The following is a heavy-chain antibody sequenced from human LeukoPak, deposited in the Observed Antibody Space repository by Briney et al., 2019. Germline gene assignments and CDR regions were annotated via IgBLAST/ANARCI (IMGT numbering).Heavy chain of an antibody. D-gene: IGHD5-12*01. J-gene: IGHJ4*02. V-gene: IGHV3-23*01. CDR2: IIGSSGST. CDR1: GFTFSNYA. Sequence: GGSLRLSCAASGFTFSNYAMSWVRQAPGKGLEWVSVIIGSSGSTFYADPVKGRFTISRDNSKNTLYLQMNSLRAEDTAVYYCAKGGYDYVEIGYFDYWGQGTLVTVSS. CDR3: AKGGYDYVEIGYFDY.